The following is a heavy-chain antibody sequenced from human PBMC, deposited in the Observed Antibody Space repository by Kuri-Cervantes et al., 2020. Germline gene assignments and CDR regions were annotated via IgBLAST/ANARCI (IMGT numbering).Heavy chain of an antibody. CDR2: IYYSGST. CDR1: GGSISSYY. V-gene: IGHV4-59*01. CDR3: ARVPFTGYYFDY. D-gene: IGHD2-8*02. Sequence: ESLRLSCTVSGGSISSYYWSWIRQPPGKGLEWIGYIYYSGSTNYNPSLKSRVTIPVDTSKNQFSLKLSSVTAADTAVDYCARVPFTGYYFDYWGQGTLVTVSS. J-gene: IGHJ4*02.